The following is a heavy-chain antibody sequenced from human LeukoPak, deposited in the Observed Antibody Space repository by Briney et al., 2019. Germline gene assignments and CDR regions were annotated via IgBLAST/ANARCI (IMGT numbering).Heavy chain of an antibody. V-gene: IGHV3-30*14. CDR1: GFTFSSYA. D-gene: IGHD3-10*01. Sequence: GGSLRLSCAASGFTFSSYAMHWVRQAPGKGQEWVAVISYDGGNKYYADSVKGRFTISRDNAKNSLYLQMNSLRAEDTAVYYCAREMSGGNDALDIWGQGTMVTVSS. J-gene: IGHJ3*02. CDR2: ISYDGGNK. CDR3: AREMSGGNDALDI.